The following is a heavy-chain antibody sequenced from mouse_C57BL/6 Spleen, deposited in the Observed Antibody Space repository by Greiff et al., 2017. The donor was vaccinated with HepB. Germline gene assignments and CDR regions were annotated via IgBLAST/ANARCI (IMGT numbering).Heavy chain of an antibody. CDR3: ARDYDGYPFAY. Sequence: QVQLKQSGAELVKPGASVKISCKASGYAFSSYWMNWVKQRPGKGLEWIGQIYPGDGDTNYNGKFKGKATLTADKSSSTAYMQLSSLTSEDSAVYFCARDYDGYPFAYWGQGTLVTVSA. J-gene: IGHJ3*01. V-gene: IGHV1-80*01. CDR2: IYPGDGDT. D-gene: IGHD2-3*01. CDR1: GYAFSSYW.